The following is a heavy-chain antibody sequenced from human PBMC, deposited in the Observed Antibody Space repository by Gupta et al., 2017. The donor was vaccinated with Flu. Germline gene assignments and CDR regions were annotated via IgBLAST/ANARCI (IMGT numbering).Heavy chain of an antibody. CDR1: GFTFSSNA. V-gene: IGHV3-23*01. CDR2: ISGSGGST. CDR3: AKAWGGIAAAGTYYYYYMDV. J-gene: IGHJ6*03. Sequence: EVQLLESGGGLVQPGGSLRLSGAASGFTFSSNAMSWVRQAPGKGLEWVSAISGSGGSTYYADSVKGRFTISRDNSKNTLYLQMNSLRAEDTAVYYCAKAWGGIAAAGTYYYYYMDVWGKGTTVTVSS. D-gene: IGHD6-13*01.